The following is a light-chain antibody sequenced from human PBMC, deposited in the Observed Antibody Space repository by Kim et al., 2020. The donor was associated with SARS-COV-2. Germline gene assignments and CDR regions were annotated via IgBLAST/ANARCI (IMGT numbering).Light chain of an antibody. J-gene: IGLJ3*02. Sequence: GQTVTISCSGSSSNIGSNYVSWYQQLPGTAPNLLINRNNQRPSGVPDRFSGSKSGTSASLAISGLRSEDEADYYCAAWDDSLSGVVFGGGTQLTVL. CDR2: RNN. CDR3: AAWDDSLSGVV. CDR1: SSNIGSNY. V-gene: IGLV1-47*01.